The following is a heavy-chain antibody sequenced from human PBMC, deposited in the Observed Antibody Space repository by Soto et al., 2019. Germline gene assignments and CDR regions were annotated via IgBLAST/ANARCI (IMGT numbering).Heavy chain of an antibody. CDR3: ASGGGYCDFWSGYYPNWSDP. CDR1: GGSISGYY. CDR2: IYYSGST. V-gene: IGHV4-59*01. D-gene: IGHD3-3*01. J-gene: IGHJ5*02. Sequence: SETLSLTRTVSGGSISGYYWSWIRQPAGKGLEWMGYIYYSGSTNYNPSLKSRVTISVDTSKNQFSLKLSYVTAADTAVYYCASGGGYCDFWSGYYPNWSDPWGQGTLVTVSS.